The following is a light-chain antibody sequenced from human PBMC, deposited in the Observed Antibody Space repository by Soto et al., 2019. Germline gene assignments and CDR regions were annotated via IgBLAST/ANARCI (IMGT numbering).Light chain of an antibody. CDR2: DAS. J-gene: IGKJ5*01. CDR3: QQRSNWPPLT. V-gene: IGKV3-11*01. Sequence: EIVLTQSPATLSLSPGERATLSCRASQSVSSYLACYQQKPGQAPRLLIYDASNRATGIPARFSGSGSGTDFTLTISSLEPEDFAVYYCQQRSNWPPLTFGQGTRLEI. CDR1: QSVSSY.